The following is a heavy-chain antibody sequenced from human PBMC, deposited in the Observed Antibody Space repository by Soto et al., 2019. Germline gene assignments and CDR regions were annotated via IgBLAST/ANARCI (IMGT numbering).Heavy chain of an antibody. J-gene: IGHJ4*02. Sequence: SETLSLTCTVSGGSISSYYWSWIRQPPGKGLEWIGYIYYSGSTNYNPSLKSRVTISVETSKNQFSLKLSSVTAADTAVYYCARGGVVVAATSQFDYWGQGTLVTVSS. CDR3: ARGGVVVAATSQFDY. V-gene: IGHV4-59*01. D-gene: IGHD2-15*01. CDR1: GGSISSYY. CDR2: IYYSGST.